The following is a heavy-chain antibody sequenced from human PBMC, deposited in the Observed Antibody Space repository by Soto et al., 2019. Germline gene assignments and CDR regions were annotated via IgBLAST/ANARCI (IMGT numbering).Heavy chain of an antibody. J-gene: IGHJ6*02. V-gene: IGHV1-2*02. CDR3: ARVRTSYYYYGIDV. CDR1: GYTFTGYY. Sequence: GASVKVSCKASGYTFTGYYMHWVRQAPGQGLEWMGWINPNSGGTNYAQKFQGRVTMTRDTSISTAYMELSRLRSDDTAVYYCARVRTSYYYYGIDVWGQGTTVTVSS. CDR2: INPNSGGT.